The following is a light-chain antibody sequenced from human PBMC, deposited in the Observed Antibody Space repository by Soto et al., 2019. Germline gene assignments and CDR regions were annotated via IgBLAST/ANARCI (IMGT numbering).Light chain of an antibody. CDR2: GAS. CDR3: QQYNTRPQT. J-gene: IGKJ1*01. CDR1: QTVGSN. Sequence: EVVLTQSPATLSVSPGERATLSCRASQTVGSNLAWYQHKPGQAPRLLISGASTRATGVPARFSGSGSGTEFALTISGLQSEDFTVYFCQQYNTRPQTFGRGTKVDIK. V-gene: IGKV3-15*01.